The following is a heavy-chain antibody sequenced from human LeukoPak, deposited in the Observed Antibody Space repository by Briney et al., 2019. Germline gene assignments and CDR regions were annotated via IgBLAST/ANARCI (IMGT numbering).Heavy chain of an antibody. CDR1: GFTFSSYA. V-gene: IGHV3-23*01. CDR2: ISGSGGST. D-gene: IGHD6-13*01. J-gene: IGHJ4*02. CDR3: AKALGPGYSGSWYSDY. Sequence: PGGSLRLSCAASGFTFSSYAMSWVRQAPGKGLEWVSAISGSGGSTYYADSVKGRFTISRDNSKNTLYLQMNSLRAEDTAVYYCAKALGPGYSGSWYSDYWGQGTLVTVSS.